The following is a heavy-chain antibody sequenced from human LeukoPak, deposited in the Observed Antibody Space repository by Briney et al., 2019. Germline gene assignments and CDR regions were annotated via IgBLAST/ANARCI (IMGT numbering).Heavy chain of an antibody. Sequence: PGGSLRLSCATSGFTFSDYAMSWVRQAPGKGLEWVSTISNSGGNTHYADSVMGRFTISRDNSKSTLYLQMNSLSVKDTAVYYCAKAPQRITMTVVDYWGQGTLVTVSS. J-gene: IGHJ4*02. V-gene: IGHV3-23*01. D-gene: IGHD3-22*01. CDR1: GFTFSDYA. CDR3: AKAPQRITMTVVDY. CDR2: ISNSGGNT.